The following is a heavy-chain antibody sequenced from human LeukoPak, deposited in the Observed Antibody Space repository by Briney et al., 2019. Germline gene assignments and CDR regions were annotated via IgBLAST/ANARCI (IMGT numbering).Heavy chain of an antibody. J-gene: IGHJ4*02. V-gene: IGHV4-34*01. CDR1: GGSFSGYY. CDR3: ARHKWFGELLYFFDY. D-gene: IGHD3-10*01. Sequence: SETLSLTCAVYGGSFSGYYWSWIRQPPGKGLEWIGEINHSGSTNYNPSLKSRVTISVDTSKNQFSLKLSSVTAADTAVYYCARHKWFGELLYFFDYWGQGTLVTVSS. CDR2: INHSGST.